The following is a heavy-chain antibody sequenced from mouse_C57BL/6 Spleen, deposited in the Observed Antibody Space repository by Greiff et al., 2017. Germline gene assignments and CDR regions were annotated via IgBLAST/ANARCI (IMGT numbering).Heavy chain of an antibody. J-gene: IGHJ3*01. CDR3: TTSYGYDWFAY. Sequence: VQLKQSGAELVRPGASVKLSCTASGFNIKDDYMHWVKQRPEQGLEWIGWIDPENGDTEYASKFQGKATITADTSSNTAYLQLSSLTSEDTAVYYCTTSYGYDWFAYWGQGTLVTVSA. CDR2: IDPENGDT. V-gene: IGHV14-4*01. CDR1: GFNIKDDY. D-gene: IGHD2-2*01.